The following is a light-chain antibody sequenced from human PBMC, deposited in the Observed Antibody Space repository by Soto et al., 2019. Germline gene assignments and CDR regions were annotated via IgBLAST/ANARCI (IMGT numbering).Light chain of an antibody. J-gene: IGKJ1*01. V-gene: IGKV4-1*01. CDR3: QQYYSIWT. Sequence: DIVLTQSPDSLAVSLGERATINCKSSQSVLYSSNNKNYLAWYQQKPGQPPKLLIYWASTRESGVPDRLSGRGSGTDFTITISSLQADDVAVYYCQQYYSIWTFGQGTKVEIK. CDR1: QSVLYSSNNKNY. CDR2: WAS.